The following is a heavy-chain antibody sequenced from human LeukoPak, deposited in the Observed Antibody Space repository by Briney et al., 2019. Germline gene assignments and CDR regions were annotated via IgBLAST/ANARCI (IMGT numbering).Heavy chain of an antibody. CDR1: GFTFSSYG. CDR2: IWYDGNNK. J-gene: IGHJ4*02. Sequence: GGSLRLSCAAAGFTFSSYGMHWVRQAPGKGLEWVALIWYDGNNKYYADSVKGRFTISRDNSKNTLYLQMNSLRAEDTAVYYCAKALGGWLQFVDYWGQGTLVTVSS. D-gene: IGHD5-24*01. CDR3: AKALGGWLQFVDY. V-gene: IGHV3-33*06.